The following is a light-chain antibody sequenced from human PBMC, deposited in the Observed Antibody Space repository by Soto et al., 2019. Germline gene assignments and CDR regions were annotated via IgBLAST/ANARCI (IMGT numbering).Light chain of an antibody. CDR3: KEFASN. Sequence: IVLTQSPATLSLSPWERATLSSRASQSVSSYLAWYQQKPCQAPRLLIYAASNRATGIPDRFSGSRSGTDVTLPITGVEPEDFAVYYCKEFASNFGGGTKVDI. CDR1: QSVSSY. V-gene: IGKV3-11*01. CDR2: AAS. J-gene: IGKJ4*01.